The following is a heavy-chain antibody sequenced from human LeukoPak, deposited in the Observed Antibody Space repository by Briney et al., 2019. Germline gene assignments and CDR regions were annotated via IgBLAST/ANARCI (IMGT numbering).Heavy chain of an antibody. CDR2: INHSGST. J-gene: IGHJ4*02. D-gene: IGHD3-10*01. V-gene: IGHV4-34*01. CDR1: GGSFSGYY. Sequence: SETLSLTCAVYGGSFSGYYWSWIRQPPGKGLEWVGEINHSGSTNYNPSLKSRVTISVDTSKNQFSLKLSSVTAADTAVYYCARRRRPRRYGSGDEDYWGQGTLVTVSS. CDR3: ARRRRPRRYGSGDEDY.